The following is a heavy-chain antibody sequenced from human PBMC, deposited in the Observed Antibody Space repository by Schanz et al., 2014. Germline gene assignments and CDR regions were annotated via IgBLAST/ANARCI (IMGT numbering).Heavy chain of an antibody. J-gene: IGHJ4*02. V-gene: IGHV3-48*01. Sequence: VHLVESGGGVVQPGRSLRLSCAASGFTFSSYGMHWVRQAPGRGLEWVSYISSSSGTIYYADSVKGRFTISRDNAKNSLYLQVNNLSAEDTAVYYCVRDKKGFVAVAGRAPFDYWGQGTLVTVSS. CDR3: VRDKKGFVAVAGRAPFDY. CDR2: ISSSSGTI. D-gene: IGHD6-19*01. CDR1: GFTFSSYG.